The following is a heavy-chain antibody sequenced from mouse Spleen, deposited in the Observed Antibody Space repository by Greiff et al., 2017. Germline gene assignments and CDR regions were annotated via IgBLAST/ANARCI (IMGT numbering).Heavy chain of an antibody. J-gene: IGHJ2*01. CDR1: GYSITSGYY. CDR3: ARNYDYLDY. V-gene: IGHV3-6*01. D-gene: IGHD2-4*01. Sequence: ESGPGLVKPSQSLSLTCSVTGYSITSGYYWNWIRQFPGNKLEWMGYISYDGSNNYNPSLKNRISITRDTSKNQFFLKLNSVTTEDTATYYCARNYDYLDYWGQGTTLTVSS. CDR2: ISYDGSN.